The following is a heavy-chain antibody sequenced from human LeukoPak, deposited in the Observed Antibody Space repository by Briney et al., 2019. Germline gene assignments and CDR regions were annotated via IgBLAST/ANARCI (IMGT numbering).Heavy chain of an antibody. CDR2: ISSGGGTT. V-gene: IGHV3-48*03. CDR1: GFTFSSYE. J-gene: IGHJ5*02. CDR3: ARDTPGWFDP. Sequence: GGSLRLSCAASGFTFSSYEMNWVRQAPGKGLEWVSYISSGGGTTYYADSVKGRFTISRDNAKNSLYLQMNSLRAEDTAVYYCARDTPGWFDPWGQGTLVTVSS.